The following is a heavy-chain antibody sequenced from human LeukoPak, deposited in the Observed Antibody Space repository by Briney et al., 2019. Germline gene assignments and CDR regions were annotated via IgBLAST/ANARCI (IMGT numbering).Heavy chain of an antibody. CDR2: INAGNGNT. Sequence: ASVKVSCKASGYTFTSYAMHWVRQAPGQRLEWMGWINAGNGNTKYSQKFQGRVTITRDTSASTAYMELSSLRSEDTAAYYCARDAHSSGWYETRGFDYWGQGTLVTVSS. J-gene: IGHJ4*02. CDR3: ARDAHSSGWYETRGFDY. CDR1: GYTFTSYA. D-gene: IGHD6-19*01. V-gene: IGHV1-3*01.